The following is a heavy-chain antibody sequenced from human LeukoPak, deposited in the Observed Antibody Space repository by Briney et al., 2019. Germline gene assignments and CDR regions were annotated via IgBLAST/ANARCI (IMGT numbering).Heavy chain of an antibody. D-gene: IGHD4-17*01. V-gene: IGHV3-33*01. Sequence: GRSLRLSCAASGFTFSSYGMHWVRQAPGKGLEWVAVIWYDGSNKYYADSVKGRFTISRDNSKNTLYLQMNSLRAEDTAVYYCARDIIPNYGDYNHNYYYYGMDVWGQGTTVTVSS. CDR2: IWYDGSNK. CDR1: GFTFSSYG. J-gene: IGHJ6*02. CDR3: ARDIIPNYGDYNHNYYYYGMDV.